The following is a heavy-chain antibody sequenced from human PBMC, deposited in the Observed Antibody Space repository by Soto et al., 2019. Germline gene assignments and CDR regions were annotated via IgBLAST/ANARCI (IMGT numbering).Heavy chain of an antibody. D-gene: IGHD6-13*01. Sequence: ASVKDSCKASGYTFSSYSMQWVRQARGQRLEWMGWINAGNGNTKYSQKFQGRVTITSDSSASTAYMELSSLKSEDTAVYYCASLSSTWPYHYGIDVWRKGNXFTVSS. CDR1: GYTFSSYS. V-gene: IGHV1-3*01. CDR2: INAGNGNT. J-gene: IGHJ6*01. CDR3: ASLSSTWPYHYGIDV.